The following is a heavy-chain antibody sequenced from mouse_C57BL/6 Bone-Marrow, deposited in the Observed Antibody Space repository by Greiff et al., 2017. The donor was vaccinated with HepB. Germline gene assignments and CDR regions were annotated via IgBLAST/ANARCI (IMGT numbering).Heavy chain of an antibody. CDR1: GYAFSSSW. D-gene: IGHD1-3*01. V-gene: IGHV1-82*01. CDR3: ARQTKSDY. Sequence: VQLQQSGPELVKPGASVKISCKASGYAFSSSWMNWVKQRPGKGLEWIGRIYPGDGDTNYNGKFKGKATLTADKSSSTAYMQLSSLTSEDSAVYFCARQTKSDYWGQGTTLTVSS. CDR2: IYPGDGDT. J-gene: IGHJ2*01.